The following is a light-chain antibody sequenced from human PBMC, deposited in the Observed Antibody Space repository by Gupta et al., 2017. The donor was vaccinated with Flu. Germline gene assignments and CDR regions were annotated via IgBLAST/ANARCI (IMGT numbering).Light chain of an antibody. CDR3: AAWDDSLTALSADGSLTGLWV. CDR2: NDN. J-gene: IGLJ3*02. Sequence: SNIGSKCGSWYQHLPGTAPRLLIYNDNQRPSGVPDRFSGSKSGTSASLAIGGLQSEDEADYYCAAWDDSLTALSADGSLTGLWVFGGGTKLSVL. V-gene: IGLV1-44*01. CDR1: SNIGSKC.